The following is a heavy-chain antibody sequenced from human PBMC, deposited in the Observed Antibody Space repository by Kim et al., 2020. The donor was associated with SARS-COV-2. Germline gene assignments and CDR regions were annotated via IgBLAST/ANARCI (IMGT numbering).Heavy chain of an antibody. Sequence: GGSLRLSCAASGFTFSIYSMNWVRQAPGKGLEWVSYISSSSGTMYYADSVKGRFTTSRDTAKNSLFLQMNSLRDEDTAVYYCARGRNYPNYFDYWGQGILVTVSS. J-gene: IGHJ4*02. CDR3: ARGRNYPNYFDY. CDR1: GFTFSIYS. D-gene: IGHD3-10*01. CDR2: ISSSSGTM. V-gene: IGHV3-48*02.